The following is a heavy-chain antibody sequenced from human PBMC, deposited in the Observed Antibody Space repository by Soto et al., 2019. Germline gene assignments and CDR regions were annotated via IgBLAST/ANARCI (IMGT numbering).Heavy chain of an antibody. V-gene: IGHV4-34*01. CDR2: INHSGST. D-gene: IGHD3-22*01. CDR3: ARSGGDYYDSSGPGDVWFAP. Sequence: SETLSLTCAVYGGSFSGYYWSWIRQPPGKGLEWIGEINHSGSTNYNPSLKSRVTISVDRSKNQFSLRLSSVTAADTAVYYCARSGGDYYDSSGPGDVWFAPWGQGTLVTVSS. J-gene: IGHJ5*02. CDR1: GGSFSGYY.